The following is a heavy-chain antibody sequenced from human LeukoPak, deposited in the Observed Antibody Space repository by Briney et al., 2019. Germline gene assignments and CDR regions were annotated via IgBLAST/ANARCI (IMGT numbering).Heavy chain of an antibody. CDR2: IYYSGST. CDR1: GGSISSSSYY. CDR3: ARYGNMGVRGMDV. D-gene: IGHD2-21*01. J-gene: IGHJ6*02. V-gene: IGHV4-39*07. Sequence: SETLSLTCTVSGGSISSSSYYWGWIRQPPGKGLEWIGSIYYSGSTYYNPSLKSRVTISGDTSKNQFSLRLSSVTAADTAVYFCARYGNMGVRGMDVWGQGTTVTVSS.